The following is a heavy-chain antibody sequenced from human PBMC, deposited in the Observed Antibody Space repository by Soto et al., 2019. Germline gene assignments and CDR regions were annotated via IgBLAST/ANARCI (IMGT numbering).Heavy chain of an antibody. V-gene: IGHV3-30-3*01. CDR2: ISYDGSNK. CDR3: ARDRYCSGGSCYSRKPLDY. CDR1: GFTFSSYA. J-gene: IGHJ4*02. D-gene: IGHD2-15*01. Sequence: PGGSLRLSCAASGFTFSSYAMHWVRQAPGKGLEWVAVISYDGSNKYYADSVKGRFTISRDKAKNTLYLQMNSLRAEDTAVYYCARDRYCSGGSCYSRKPLDYWGQGTLVTVSS.